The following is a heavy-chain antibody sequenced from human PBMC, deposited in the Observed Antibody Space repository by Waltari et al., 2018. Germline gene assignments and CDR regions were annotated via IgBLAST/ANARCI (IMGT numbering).Heavy chain of an antibody. CDR1: SYTFTSYG. D-gene: IGHD6-13*01. CDR2: ISAYNGNA. V-gene: IGHV1-18*01. Sequence: QVQLVQSGAEVKKPGASVKVSCKASSYTFTSYGISWVRQAPGQGLEWMGWISAYNGNAYYAQNLQGRVTMTTDTSTSTAFMELRSLRSDDTAVYYCTAGYSSSWYLNGYFDYWGQGTLVTVSS. J-gene: IGHJ4*02. CDR3: TAGYSSSWYLNGYFDY.